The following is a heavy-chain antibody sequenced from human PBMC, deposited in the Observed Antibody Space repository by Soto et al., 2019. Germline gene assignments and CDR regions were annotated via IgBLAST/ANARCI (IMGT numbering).Heavy chain of an antibody. CDR3: ARTSIFGVVLNAFDI. Sequence: NPSETLSLTCTVSGGSFSGGGYYWSWIRQHPGKGLEWMGYISYSGSTKYKPSLQSRITISVDTSKNQFSLRLTSVTAADTAIYFCARTSIFGVVLNAFDIWGPGTLVTVS. D-gene: IGHD3-3*01. V-gene: IGHV4-31*03. CDR1: GGSFSGGGYY. J-gene: IGHJ3*02. CDR2: ISYSGST.